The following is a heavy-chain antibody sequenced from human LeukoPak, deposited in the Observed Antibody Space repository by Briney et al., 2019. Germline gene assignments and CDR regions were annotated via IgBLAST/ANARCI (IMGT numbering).Heavy chain of an antibody. Sequence: ASVTVSCKVSGYTLTELSMHWVRQAPGKGLEWMGGFDPEDGETIYAQKFQGRVTMTEDTSTDTAYMELNSLRSEDTAVYYCATDRPGGDYYFDYWGQGTLVTVSS. D-gene: IGHD2-21*02. V-gene: IGHV1-24*01. CDR3: ATDRPGGDYYFDY. J-gene: IGHJ4*02. CDR2: FDPEDGET. CDR1: GYTLTELS.